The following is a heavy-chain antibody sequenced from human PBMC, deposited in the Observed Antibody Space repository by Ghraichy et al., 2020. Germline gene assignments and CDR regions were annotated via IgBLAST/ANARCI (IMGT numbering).Heavy chain of an antibody. CDR1: GYTFTGYY. Sequence: ASVKVSCKASGYTFTGYYMHWVRQAPGQGLEWMGWINPNSGGTNYAQKFQGRVTMTRDTSISTAYMELSRLRSDDTAVYYCARAGERFLEWLDRRKPFDYWGQGTLVTVSS. CDR2: INPNSGGT. J-gene: IGHJ4*02. V-gene: IGHV1-2*02. D-gene: IGHD3-3*01. CDR3: ARAGERFLEWLDRRKPFDY.